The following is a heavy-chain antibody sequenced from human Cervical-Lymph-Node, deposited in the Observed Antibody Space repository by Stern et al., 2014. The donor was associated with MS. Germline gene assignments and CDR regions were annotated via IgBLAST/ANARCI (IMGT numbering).Heavy chain of an antibody. CDR2: ISYDGCNK. CDR1: GFTFSSYA. J-gene: IGHJ6*02. Sequence: VPLVESGGGVVQPGRSLRLSCAASGFTFSSYAMHWVRQAPGKGLEWVAVISYDGCNKYYADSVKGRFTISRDNSKNTLYLQMNSLRAEDTAVYYCARGGDPGDYYYYGMDVWGQGTTVTVSS. V-gene: IGHV3-30-3*01. D-gene: IGHD3-10*01. CDR3: ARGGDPGDYYYYGMDV.